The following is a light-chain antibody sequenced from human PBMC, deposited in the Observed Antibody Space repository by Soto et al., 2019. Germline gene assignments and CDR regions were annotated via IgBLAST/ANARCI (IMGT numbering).Light chain of an antibody. CDR1: QSVGSNY. J-gene: IGKJ1*01. Sequence: EVLLTQSGGTLSLSPGEGGSLSFRASQSVGSNYLAWYQQKPGQAPRLLIYGATSRATGSPDRFSGSGSGTDFTLTISRVEPEDFAVYYCQQYGGSPTFGQGTKVDI. CDR3: QQYGGSPT. CDR2: GAT. V-gene: IGKV3-20*01.